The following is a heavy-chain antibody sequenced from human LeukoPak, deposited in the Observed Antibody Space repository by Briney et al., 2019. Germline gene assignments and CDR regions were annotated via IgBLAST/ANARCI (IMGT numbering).Heavy chain of an antibody. Sequence: SETLSLTCTVSGGSISSYYWSWIRQPAGRGLEWIGRIHSSGNTNYNPSLKSRVTMSVDTSKNQFSLKLSSVTAADTAVYYCVGTGTSASTGAGTFHIWGQGMMVTVSS. CDR1: GGSISSYY. CDR3: VGTGTSASTGAGTFHI. D-gene: IGHD3-10*01. J-gene: IGHJ3*02. CDR2: IHSSGNT. V-gene: IGHV4-4*07.